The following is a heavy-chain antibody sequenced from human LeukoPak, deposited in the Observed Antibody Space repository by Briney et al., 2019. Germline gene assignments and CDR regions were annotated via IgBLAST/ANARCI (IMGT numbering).Heavy chain of an antibody. Sequence: PGGSLRLSCAASGFTFDDYAMHWVRQAPGKGLEWVSGISWNSGSIGYADSVKGRFTISRDNAKNSLYLQMNSLRAEDTALYYCAKELKHYDFWSGYYGGYYYGMDVWGQGTRSPSP. CDR3: AKELKHYDFWSGYYGGYYYGMDV. CDR1: GFTFDDYA. J-gene: IGHJ6*02. D-gene: IGHD3-3*01. CDR2: ISWNSGSI. V-gene: IGHV3-9*01.